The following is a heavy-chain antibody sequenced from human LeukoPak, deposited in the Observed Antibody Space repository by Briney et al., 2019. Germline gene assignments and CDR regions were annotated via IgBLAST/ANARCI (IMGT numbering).Heavy chain of an antibody. V-gene: IGHV3-48*02. CDR1: GFTFRTYA. J-gene: IGHJ5*02. CDR2: ISGSGTTM. CDR3: ARDGVNITGATVNWFDP. Sequence: GGSLRLSCAASGFTFRTYAMTWVRQAPGKGLEWVSYISGSGTTMYYADSVKGRFTISRDNAKNSLYLQMNSLRDEDTAVYYCARDGVNITGATVNWFDPWGQGTLVTVSS. D-gene: IGHD1-20*01.